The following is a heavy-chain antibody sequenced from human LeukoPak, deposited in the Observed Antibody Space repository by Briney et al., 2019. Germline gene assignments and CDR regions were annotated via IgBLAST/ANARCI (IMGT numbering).Heavy chain of an antibody. CDR1: GGSISSGNYY. V-gene: IGHV4-61*02. D-gene: IGHD6-13*01. Sequence: SETLSLTCTVSGGSISSGNYYWSWIRQPAGKGLEWIGRIFATGSTDYNPSLKSRITISVDTSKNQFSPKLSSVTAADTAVYYCATVKHYLGGRYSSSWYGAFDIWGQGTMVTVSS. J-gene: IGHJ3*02. CDR2: IFATGST. CDR3: ATVKHYLGGRYSSSWYGAFDI.